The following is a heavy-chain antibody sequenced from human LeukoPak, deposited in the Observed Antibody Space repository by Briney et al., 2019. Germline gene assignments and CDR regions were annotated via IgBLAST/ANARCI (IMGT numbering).Heavy chain of an antibody. V-gene: IGHV4-34*01. CDR3: ARMRSRSLGDY. CDR2: INHSGST. D-gene: IGHD2-2*01. CDR1: GGSSSGHY. J-gene: IGHJ4*02. Sequence: SGTLSLTCVVYGGSSSGHYWSWIRQPPGKGLEWIGEINHSGSTNYNPSLKSRVTISVDTSKNQFSLKLSSVTAADTAVYYCARMRSRSLGDYWGQGTLVTVSS.